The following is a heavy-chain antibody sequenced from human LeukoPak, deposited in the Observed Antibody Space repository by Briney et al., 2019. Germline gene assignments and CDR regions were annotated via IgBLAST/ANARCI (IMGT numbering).Heavy chain of an antibody. J-gene: IGHJ6*02. V-gene: IGHV3-48*03. Sequence: QAGGSLTLSCAASGFTFSSYEMNWVRQAPGKGLEWVSYISSSGSTIYYADSVKGRFTISRDNAKNSLYLQMNSLRAEDTAVYYCARDTTIHYGMDVWGQGTTVTVSS. CDR1: GFTFSSYE. CDR3: ARDTTIHYGMDV. D-gene: IGHD3-3*01. CDR2: ISSSGSTI.